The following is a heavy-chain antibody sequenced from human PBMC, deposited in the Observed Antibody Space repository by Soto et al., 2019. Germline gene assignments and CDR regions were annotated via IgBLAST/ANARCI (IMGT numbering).Heavy chain of an antibody. CDR3: AKDVYGSGGYSDY. J-gene: IGHJ4*02. D-gene: IGHD3-10*01. Sequence: ESRVRYGSTSRFSLSRYTINWVRQAPGKGLEWVSGIYADGSTTDYADSVKGRFTISRDNSKNTLYLQMNSLRAEDTAIYYCAKDVYGSGGYSDYCGQGTLFTLS. CDR1: RFSLSRYT. V-gene: IGHV3-23*01. CDR2: IYADGSTT.